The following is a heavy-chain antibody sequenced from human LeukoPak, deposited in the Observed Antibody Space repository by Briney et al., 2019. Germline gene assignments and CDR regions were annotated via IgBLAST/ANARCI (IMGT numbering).Heavy chain of an antibody. CDR3: AGGDSSGWTDFDY. J-gene: IGHJ4*02. D-gene: IGHD6-19*01. V-gene: IGHV4-59*08. CDR2: ISYRGST. Sequence: SETLSLTRTVSGGSISGFYWSWIRQPPGKGLEWIGFISYRGSTNYNPSLKSRVTISLDTSKKQFSLKLSSVTAADTAVFYCAGGDSSGWTDFDYWGQRTLAAVSS. CDR1: GGSISGFY.